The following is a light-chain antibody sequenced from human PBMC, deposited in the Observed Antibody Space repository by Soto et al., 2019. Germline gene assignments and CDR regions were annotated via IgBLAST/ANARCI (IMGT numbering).Light chain of an antibody. CDR3: AVCDDSLAGRV. V-gene: IGLV1-44*01. Sequence: QSVLTQPPSASGTPGQRVTISCSGSSSNIGSHAVTWYQHLPGTAPKLLIYGQNQRPAGVPDLFSGSKSGTSASLAISGLQSEDEADYYCAVCDDSLAGRVFGGGTQLTVL. CDR2: GQN. CDR1: SSNIGSHA. J-gene: IGLJ2*01.